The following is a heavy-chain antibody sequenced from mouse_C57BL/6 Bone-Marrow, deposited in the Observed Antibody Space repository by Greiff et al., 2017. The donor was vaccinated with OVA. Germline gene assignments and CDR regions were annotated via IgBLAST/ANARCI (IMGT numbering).Heavy chain of an antibody. CDR2: INPNNGGT. CDR3: AIITTVVGAMDY. Sequence: EVKLMESGPELVKPGASVKIPCKASGYTFTDYNMDWVKQSHGKSLEWIGDINPNNGGTIYNQKFKGKATLTVDKSSSTAYMELRSLTSEDTSVYYCAIITTVVGAMDYWGQGTSVTVSS. V-gene: IGHV1-18*01. J-gene: IGHJ4*01. D-gene: IGHD1-1*01. CDR1: GYTFTDYN.